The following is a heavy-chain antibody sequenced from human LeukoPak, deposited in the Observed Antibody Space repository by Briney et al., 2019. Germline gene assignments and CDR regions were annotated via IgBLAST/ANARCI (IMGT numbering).Heavy chain of an antibody. V-gene: IGHV3-23*01. CDR3: AKCSAWWELKN. CDR2: ISGSGGST. D-gene: IGHD1-26*01. Sequence: GGTLRLSCAASGFTFSSYGMSWVRQAPGKGLEWVSAISGSGGSTYYADSVKGRFTISRDNSKNALYLQMNSLRAEDTAVYYCAKCSAWWELKNWGQGTLVTVSS. CDR1: GFTFSSYG. J-gene: IGHJ4*02.